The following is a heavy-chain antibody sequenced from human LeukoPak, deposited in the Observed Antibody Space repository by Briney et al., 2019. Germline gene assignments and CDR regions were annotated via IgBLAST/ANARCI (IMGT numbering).Heavy chain of an antibody. CDR2: FDPEDGET. CDR1: GYTLTELS. CDR3: ATVVITTFNFDY. D-gene: IGHD3-22*01. V-gene: IGHV1-24*01. J-gene: IGHJ4*02. Sequence: ASVKVSCKVSGYTLTELSMHWVRQAPGKRLEWMGGFDPEDGETIYAQKFQGRVTMTEDTSTDTAYMELSSLRSEDTAVYYCATVVITTFNFDYWGQGTLVTVSS.